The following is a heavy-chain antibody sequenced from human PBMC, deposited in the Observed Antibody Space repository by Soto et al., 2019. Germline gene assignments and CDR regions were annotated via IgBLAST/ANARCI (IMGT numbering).Heavy chain of an antibody. CDR2: INPSGGST. J-gene: IGHJ5*02. CDR3: AREGGIAAAGTWFDA. D-gene: IGHD6-13*01. Sequence: ASVNVSCKASGYTFTSYYMHWVRQAPGQGLEWMGIINPSGGSTSYAQKFQGRVTMTRDTSTSTVYMELSSLRYEDTAVYYCAREGGIAAAGTWFDAWGQGTMVTVSS. CDR1: GYTFTSYY. V-gene: IGHV1-46*01.